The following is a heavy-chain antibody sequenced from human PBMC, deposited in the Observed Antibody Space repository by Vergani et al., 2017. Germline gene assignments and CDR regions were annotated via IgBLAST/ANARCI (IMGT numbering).Heavy chain of an antibody. CDR2: IYYSGST. Sequence: QVQLQESGPGLVKPSQTLSLTCTVSGGSISSGGYYWSWIRQHPGKGLEWIGYIYYSGSTYYNPSLKSRVTISVDTSKNQFSLKLSSVTAEDTAVYYCARDSLARGSSWTGIDYWGQGTLVTVSS. D-gene: IGHD6-13*01. J-gene: IGHJ4*02. CDR3: ARDSLARGSSWTGIDY. V-gene: IGHV4-31*03. CDR1: GGSISSGGYY.